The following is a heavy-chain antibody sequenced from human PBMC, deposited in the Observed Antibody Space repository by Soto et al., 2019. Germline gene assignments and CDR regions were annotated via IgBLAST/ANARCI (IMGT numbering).Heavy chain of an antibody. CDR1: GGSISSYY. CDR3: ARRYGGNLDY. Sequence: QVQLQESGPGLVKPSETLSLTCTVSGGSISSYYWSWIRQPPGKGLEWIGYIYYSGGTNYNSSLKSRVTISVDSSKNHFSLKLSSVTAADTAVYYCARRYGGNLDYWGQGTLVTVSS. D-gene: IGHD1-26*01. CDR2: IYYSGGT. V-gene: IGHV4-59*08. J-gene: IGHJ4*02.